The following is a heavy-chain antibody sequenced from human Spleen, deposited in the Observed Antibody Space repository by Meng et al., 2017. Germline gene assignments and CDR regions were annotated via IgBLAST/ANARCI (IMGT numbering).Heavy chain of an antibody. V-gene: IGHV4-34*01. CDR1: GGSFSDYY. CDR3: ARDRGSYYGGWFDP. CDR2: INHSGST. J-gene: IGHJ5*02. D-gene: IGHD1-26*01. Sequence: VQLQQWGEGLLKPSETLSLTCVVSGGSFSDYYWSWIRQPPGKGLEWIGEINHSGSTNYNPSLESRATISVDTSQNNLSLKLSSVTAADTAVYYCARDRGSYYGGWFDPWGQGTLVTVSS.